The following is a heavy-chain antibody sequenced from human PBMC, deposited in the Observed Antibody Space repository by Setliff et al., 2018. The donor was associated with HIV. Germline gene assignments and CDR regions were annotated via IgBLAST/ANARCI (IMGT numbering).Heavy chain of an antibody. D-gene: IGHD3-3*01. J-gene: IGHJ4*02. Sequence: GSLRLSCAASGFTFNSYAMHWVRQAPGKGLQWVSVISYDGNNKKYADSVKGRFTISRDNSKNTLYLQMNSLRAEDTAVYYCARGGFGVVIIERLGVDYWGQGTKVTVSS. CDR3: ARGGFGVVIIERLGVDY. V-gene: IGHV3-30*04. CDR1: GFTFNSYA. CDR2: ISYDGNNK.